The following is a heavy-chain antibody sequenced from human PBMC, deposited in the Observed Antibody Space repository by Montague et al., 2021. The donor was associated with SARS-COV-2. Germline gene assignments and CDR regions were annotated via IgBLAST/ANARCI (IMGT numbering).Heavy chain of an antibody. CDR2: IDWDDDK. V-gene: IGHV2-70*01. D-gene: IGHD3-9*01. CDR1: GFSLSTSGMC. Sequence: PALAKPTKTLTLTCTFSGFSLSTSGMCVSWIRQPPGKALEWLALIDWDDDKYYSTSLKTRFTISKDTSKNQVVLTMTNMDPVDTATYYCARSHYDILTGYYTVFDYWGQGTLVTVSS. CDR3: ARSHYDILTGYYTVFDY. J-gene: IGHJ4*02.